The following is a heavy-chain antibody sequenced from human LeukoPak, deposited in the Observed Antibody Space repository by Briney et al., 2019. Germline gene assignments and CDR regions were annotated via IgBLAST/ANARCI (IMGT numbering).Heavy chain of an antibody. CDR2: INPSGGST. V-gene: IGHV1-46*01. D-gene: IGHD1-26*01. J-gene: IGHJ4*02. Sequence: ASVKVSCKASGYTFTSYYMHWVRQAPGQGLEWMGIINPSGGSTSYAQKFQGRVTMTRDTSTSTVYMELSSLRSEDTAVYYCASLVGATLFDYWGQGTLVTVSS. CDR1: GYTFTSYY. CDR3: ASLVGATLFDY.